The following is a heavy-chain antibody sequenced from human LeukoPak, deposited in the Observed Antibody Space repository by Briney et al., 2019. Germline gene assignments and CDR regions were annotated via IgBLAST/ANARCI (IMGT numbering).Heavy chain of an antibody. CDR2: INPSGGST. J-gene: IGHJ4*02. D-gene: IGHD3-9*01. CDR1: GYTFTSYD. CDR3: ARDLLRARFDWHEPVY. Sequence: ASVKVSCKASGYTFTSYDINWVRQAPGQGLEWMGIINPSGGSTSYAQKFQGRVTMTRDTSTSTVYMELSSLRSEDTAVYYCARDLLRARFDWHEPVYWGQGTLVTVSS. V-gene: IGHV1-46*01.